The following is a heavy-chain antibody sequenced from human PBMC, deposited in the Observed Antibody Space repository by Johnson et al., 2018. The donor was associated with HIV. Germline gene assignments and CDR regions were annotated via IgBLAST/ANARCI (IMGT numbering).Heavy chain of an antibody. CDR1: GFTFSSYA. CDR2: ISSNGGST. D-gene: IGHD3-10*01. CDR3: ARRGLANAFDI. Sequence: VQLVESGGGVVQPGGSLRLSCAASGFTFSSYAMHWVRQAPGKGLEYVSAISSNGGSTYYANSVKGRFTISRDNSKNTLYLQMNSLRAEDTAVYYCARRGLANAFDIWGQGTMVTVSS. J-gene: IGHJ3*02. V-gene: IGHV3-64*01.